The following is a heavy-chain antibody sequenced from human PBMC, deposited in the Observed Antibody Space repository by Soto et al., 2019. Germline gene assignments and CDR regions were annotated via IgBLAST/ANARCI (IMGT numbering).Heavy chain of an antibody. Sequence: PGESLKISCKGSGYSFTSYWIGWVRQMPGKGLEWMGIIYPGDSDTRYSPSFQGQVTISADKSISTAYLQWSSLKASDTAMYYCARHKGIAAADTTSYYYDGMDVWSQGTTVTVSS. CDR2: IYPGDSDT. V-gene: IGHV5-51*01. CDR1: GYSFTSYW. D-gene: IGHD6-13*01. J-gene: IGHJ6*02. CDR3: ARHKGIAAADTTSYYYDGMDV.